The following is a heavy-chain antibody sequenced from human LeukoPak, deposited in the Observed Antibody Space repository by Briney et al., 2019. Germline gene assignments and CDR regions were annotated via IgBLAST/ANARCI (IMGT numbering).Heavy chain of an antibody. J-gene: IGHJ4*02. CDR1: GLTFSKYW. Sequence: GGSLRLSCAASGLTFSKYWMLSVRQARGKGMESVSRINTDGTVTTYADSVKGRFTVSRDNADNTMFLQMNSVRDEDTAVYDCATKQWLAPPPDSWGQGTPVTVSS. CDR2: INTDGTVT. CDR3: ATKQWLAPPPDS. V-gene: IGHV3-74*01. D-gene: IGHD6-19*01.